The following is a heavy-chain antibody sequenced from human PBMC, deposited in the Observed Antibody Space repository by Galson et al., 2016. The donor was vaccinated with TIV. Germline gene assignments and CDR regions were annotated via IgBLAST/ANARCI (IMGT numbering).Heavy chain of an antibody. CDR1: GESLRGYR. D-gene: IGHD2-21*01. V-gene: IGHV3-53*05. CDR2: IYSGGST. CDR3: ARDRRHCGNECYLYYYYGMDV. Sequence: ETLSLTCGVYGESLRGYRWNWVRQSPGKGLEWVSLIYSGGSTSYADSVKGRFTISRDNSKNTVYLQMNSLRAEDTAVYYCARDRRHCGNECYLYYYYGMDVWGQGTTVTVSS. J-gene: IGHJ6*02.